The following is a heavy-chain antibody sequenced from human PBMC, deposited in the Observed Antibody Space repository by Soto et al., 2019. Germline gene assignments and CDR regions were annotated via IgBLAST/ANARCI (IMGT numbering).Heavy chain of an antibody. J-gene: IGHJ4*02. D-gene: IGHD3-3*01. Sequence: GGSLRLSCAASGFTLSAYTLSWVRQGPRRGLDWVSTVFSSGNTYYADSVKGRFTVSRDIFQNTLFLQMDGLRDEDSAIYYCARDRQPDGIWTIDSWGQGTPVTVSS. CDR1: GFTLSAYT. V-gene: IGHV3-23*01. CDR3: ARDRQPDGIWTIDS. CDR2: VFSSGNT.